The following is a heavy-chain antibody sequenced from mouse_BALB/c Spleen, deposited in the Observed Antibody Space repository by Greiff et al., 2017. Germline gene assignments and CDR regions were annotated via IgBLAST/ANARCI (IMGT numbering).Heavy chain of an antibody. CDR3: ARRVGNPAWFAD. Sequence: QVQLQQSGPELVKPGASVKMSCKASGYTFTDSVISWVKQRTGQDLEWIGEIYPGSGSTYYNEKFKGKATLTADKSSNTAYMQLSSLTSADTAVYFGARRVGNPAWFADWGEETLVTV. J-gene: IGHJ3*01. D-gene: IGHD2-1*01. CDR2: IYPGSGST. V-gene: IGHV1-81*01. CDR1: GYTFTDSV.